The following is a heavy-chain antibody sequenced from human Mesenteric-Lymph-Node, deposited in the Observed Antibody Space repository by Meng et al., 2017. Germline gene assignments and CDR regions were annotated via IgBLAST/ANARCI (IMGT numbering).Heavy chain of an antibody. J-gene: IGHJ4*02. CDR3: ARGTPGRSYSDY. CDR2: LGAHDGDT. D-gene: IGHD3-10*01. V-gene: IGHV1-18*01. CDR1: DYTFTGYG. Sequence: QVQPVQSGPEVKKPGASVKVSCKASDYTFTGYGVSWVRQAPGQGLEWMAWLGAHDGDTSHAPKFQGSVTVSADRPTATAYMELRSLRSDDTAVYYCARGTPGRSYSDYWGQGTLVTVSS.